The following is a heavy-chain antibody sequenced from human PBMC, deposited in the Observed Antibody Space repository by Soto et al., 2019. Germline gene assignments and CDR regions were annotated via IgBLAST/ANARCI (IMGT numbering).Heavy chain of an antibody. Sequence: SVKVSCKASGFTFTSSAVQWVQKARGQRLEWIGWIVAGSGNTNYAQKFQERVTITGDMSTSTAYMELSSLRSEDTAVYYCAATTYCSSTSCHHPVDYYYGMDVWGQGTTVTVSS. CDR2: IVAGSGNT. CDR3: AATTYCSSTSCHHPVDYYYGMDV. CDR1: GFTFTSSA. J-gene: IGHJ6*02. D-gene: IGHD2-2*01. V-gene: IGHV1-58*01.